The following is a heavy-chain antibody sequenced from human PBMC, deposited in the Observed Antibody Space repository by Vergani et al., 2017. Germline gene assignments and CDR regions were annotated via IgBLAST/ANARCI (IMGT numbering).Heavy chain of an antibody. D-gene: IGHD6-19*01. Sequence: QLQLQESGPGLVKPSATLSLTCSVSGASIRSSNYYWGWIRQPPGKGLEWIASIYYSGSTYYNPSLKSRVTISVDTFKNQFSRKLSSVTAADTAVYFCARHSTVEWLVKLGWIDPWGQGILVTVSS. CDR1: GASIRSSNYY. J-gene: IGHJ5*02. CDR3: ARHSTVEWLVKLGWIDP. V-gene: IGHV4-39*01. CDR2: IYYSGST.